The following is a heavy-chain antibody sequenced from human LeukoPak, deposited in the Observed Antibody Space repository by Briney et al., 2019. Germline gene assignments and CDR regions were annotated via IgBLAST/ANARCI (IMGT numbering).Heavy chain of an antibody. V-gene: IGHV3-23*01. CDR2: ISGSGGST. CDR1: GFTFSSYA. Sequence: GGSLRLSCAASGFTFSSYAMSWVRQAPGKGLEWVSAISGSGGSTYYADSVKGRFTISRDNSKNTLYLKMNSLRAEDTAVYYCAEDSSMVRGVITDFDYWGQGTLVTVS. CDR3: AEDSSMVRGVITDFDY. J-gene: IGHJ4*02. D-gene: IGHD3-10*01.